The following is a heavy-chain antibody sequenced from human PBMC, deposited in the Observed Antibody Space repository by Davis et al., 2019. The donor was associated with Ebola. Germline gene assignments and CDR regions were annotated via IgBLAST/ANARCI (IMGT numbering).Heavy chain of an antibody. D-gene: IGHD2-15*01. CDR1: GYTFTSYY. CDR2: INPSGGRT. Sequence: ASVKVSCKASGYTFTSYYMHWVRQAPGQGLEWMGIINPSGGRTSYAQKFQGRVTMTRDTSTSTVYMELSSLRSEDTAVYYCAREVVVVVAATPSGYYYYGMDVWGQGTTVTVSS. J-gene: IGHJ6*02. CDR3: AREVVVVVAATPSGYYYYGMDV. V-gene: IGHV1-46*01.